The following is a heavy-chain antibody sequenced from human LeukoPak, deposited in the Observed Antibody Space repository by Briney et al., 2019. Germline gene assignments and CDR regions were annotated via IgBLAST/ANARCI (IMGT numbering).Heavy chain of an antibody. CDR3: AREIVAGTNFDY. Sequence: ASVKVSCKASGYTFTCYYMHWVRQAPGQGREWMGRINPNSGGTNYAQKFQGRVTMTRDTSISTAYMELSRLRSDDTAVYYCAREIVAGTNFDYWGQGTLVTVSS. D-gene: IGHD6-19*01. CDR2: INPNSGGT. J-gene: IGHJ4*02. V-gene: IGHV1-2*06. CDR1: GYTFTCYY.